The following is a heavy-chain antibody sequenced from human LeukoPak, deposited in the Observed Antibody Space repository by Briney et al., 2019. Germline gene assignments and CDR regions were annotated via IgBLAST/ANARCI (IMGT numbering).Heavy chain of an antibody. J-gene: IGHJ4*02. CDR1: GVTLSTYA. CDR2: ISGSGGST. Sequence: PGGSLRLSCAASGVTLSTYAMSWARQAPGKGLEWVSAISGSGGSTYYADSVKGRFTISRDNSKNTLYLQMNSLRAEDTAVYYCAKAARGYYDSSGPSYYFDYWGQGTLVTVSS. D-gene: IGHD3-22*01. V-gene: IGHV3-23*01. CDR3: AKAARGYYDSSGPSYYFDY.